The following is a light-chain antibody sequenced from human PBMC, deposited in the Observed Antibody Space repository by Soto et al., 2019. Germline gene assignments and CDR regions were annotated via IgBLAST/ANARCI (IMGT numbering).Light chain of an antibody. CDR2: AAS. J-gene: IGKJ2*01. CDR1: QNINNH. CDR3: QQSDSAPYT. V-gene: IGKV1-39*01. Sequence: DIPMTQSPSSLSASVGDRVTITCRASQNINNHLNWYQQKPAKAPKLLIFAASSLEGGVPSRFSGSGSGTVFTLTISSLQPEDFATYYCQQSDSAPYTFGQGTKLEI.